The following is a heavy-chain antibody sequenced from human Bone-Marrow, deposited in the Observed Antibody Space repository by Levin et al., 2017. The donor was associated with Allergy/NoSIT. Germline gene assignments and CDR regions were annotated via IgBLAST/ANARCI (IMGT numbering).Heavy chain of an antibody. V-gene: IGHV4-59*08. CDR1: GGSISSYY. J-gene: IGHJ4*02. CDR3: ARHRVDSTSGSTLEVDY. Sequence: AGGSLRLSCTVSGGSISSYYWSWIRQPPGKGLEWIGYIYYSGSTNYNPSLKSRVTISVDTSKNQFSLKLSSVTAADTAVYYCARHRVDSTSGSTLEVDYWGQGTLVTVSS. CDR2: IYYSGST. D-gene: IGHD3-10*01.